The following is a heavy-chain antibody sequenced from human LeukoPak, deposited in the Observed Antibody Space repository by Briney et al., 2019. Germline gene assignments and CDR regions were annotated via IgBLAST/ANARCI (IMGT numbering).Heavy chain of an antibody. CDR2: INHSGST. Sequence: PSETLSLTCAVYGGSFSGYYWSWIRQPPGKGLEWIGEINHSGSTNYNPSPKSRVAISVDTSKNQFSLKLSSVTAADTAVYYCARRKRSGCSSTSCLLHWFDPWGQGTLVTVSS. CDR3: ARRKRSGCSSTSCLLHWFDP. CDR1: GGSFSGYY. V-gene: IGHV4-34*01. D-gene: IGHD2-2*01. J-gene: IGHJ5*02.